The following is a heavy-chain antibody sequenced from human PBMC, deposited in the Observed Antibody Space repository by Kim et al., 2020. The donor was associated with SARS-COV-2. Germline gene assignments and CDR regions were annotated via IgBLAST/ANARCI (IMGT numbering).Heavy chain of an antibody. CDR2: IYYGVST. V-gene: IGHV4-39*02. CDR3: AREISVAALY. CDR1: GGSIGSSPYY. Sequence: SETLSLTCTVSGGSIGSSPYYWGWFRQPPGKGLEWIGSIYYGVSTYYNSSLKSRVTISVDTSNIQFPLELSSVTAADTAVYYCAREISVAALYWGQGTLV. D-gene: IGHD6-13*01. J-gene: IGHJ4*02.